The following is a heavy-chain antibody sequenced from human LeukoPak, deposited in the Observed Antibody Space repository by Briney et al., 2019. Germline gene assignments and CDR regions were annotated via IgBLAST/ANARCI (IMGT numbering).Heavy chain of an antibody. J-gene: IGHJ4*02. CDR3: VKTSRGYNWNDSPYYFDY. CDR2: ISSNGGST. CDR1: GFTFSSYA. Sequence: PGGSLRLSCSASGFTFSSYAMHWVRQAPGKGLEYVSAISSNGGSTYYADSVKGRFTISRDNSKNTLYLQMSSLRAEDTAVHCCVKTSRGYNWNDSPYYFDYWGQGTLVTVSS. V-gene: IGHV3-64D*06. D-gene: IGHD1-1*01.